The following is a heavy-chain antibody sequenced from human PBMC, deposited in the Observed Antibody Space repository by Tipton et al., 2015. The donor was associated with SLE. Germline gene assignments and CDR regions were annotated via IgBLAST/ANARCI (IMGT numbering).Heavy chain of an antibody. D-gene: IGHD3-3*01. J-gene: IGHJ4*02. CDR1: GGSISSGSYY. V-gene: IGHV4-61*02. CDR3: ASYDSLGY. CDR2: IYTSGGT. Sequence: TLSLTCTVSGGSISSGSYYWSWIRQPAGKGLEWIGRIYTSGGTNYTPSLKSRVTISVDTSKNQFSRKLSSVTAADTAVYYCASYDSLGYWGQGTLVTVSS.